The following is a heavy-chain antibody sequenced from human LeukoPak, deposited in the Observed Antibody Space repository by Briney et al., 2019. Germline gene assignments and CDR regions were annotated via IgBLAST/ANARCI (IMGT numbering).Heavy chain of an antibody. J-gene: IGHJ4*02. D-gene: IGHD3-22*01. Sequence: VSVKVSFNASGYIFTNFGIIWVRQAPGQGLEWMGWISPYNGNTKYPQKVQGRVSLTTDTSTSTAYMELTSLRYDDTAVYFCARSHSGSLRAPFDYWGQGTLVTVSS. V-gene: IGHV1-18*01. CDR3: ARSHSGSLRAPFDY. CDR1: GYIFTNFG. CDR2: ISPYNGNT.